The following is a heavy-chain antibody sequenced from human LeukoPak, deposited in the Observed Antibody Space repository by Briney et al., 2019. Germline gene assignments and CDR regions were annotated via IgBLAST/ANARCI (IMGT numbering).Heavy chain of an antibody. D-gene: IGHD1-26*01. J-gene: IGHJ4*02. CDR1: GFTFSSYA. Sequence: GGSLRLSCAASGFTFSSYAMTWVRQAPGKGLEWVSSIGGGRTTYYADSVQGRFTISRDNSKNTLILQMNSLGADDTAIYYCAKQGGRSGTYYAPLSYWGQGTLVTVSS. V-gene: IGHV3-23*01. CDR2: IGGGRTT. CDR3: AKQGGRSGTYYAPLSY.